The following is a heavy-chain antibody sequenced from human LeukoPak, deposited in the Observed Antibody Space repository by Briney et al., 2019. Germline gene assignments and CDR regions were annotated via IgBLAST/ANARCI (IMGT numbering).Heavy chain of an antibody. V-gene: IGHV1-69*05. J-gene: IGHJ4*02. CDR1: GGTFSSYA. D-gene: IGHD1-26*01. CDR2: IIPIFGTA. CDR3: ARGLEEWELKY. Sequence: ASVKVSCTASGGTFSSYAISWVRQAPGQGLEWMGGIIPIFGTANYAQKFQGRVTITTDESTSTAYMELSSLRSEDTAVYYCARGLEEWELKYWGQGTLVTASS.